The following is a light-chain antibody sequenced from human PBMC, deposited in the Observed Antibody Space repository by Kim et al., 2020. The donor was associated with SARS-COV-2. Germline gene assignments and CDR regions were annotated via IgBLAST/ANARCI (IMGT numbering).Light chain of an antibody. J-gene: IGLJ2*01. CDR3: QSYDSSLSVV. V-gene: IGLV1-40*01. CDR2: DNN. CDR1: ISNIGAGSD. Sequence: GQRVTISCTGSISNIGAGSDVHWYQQLPGTAPKLLIYDNNNRPSGVPGRFSGSKSGTSASLAITGLQAEDEADYYCQSYDSSLSVVFGGGTQLTVL.